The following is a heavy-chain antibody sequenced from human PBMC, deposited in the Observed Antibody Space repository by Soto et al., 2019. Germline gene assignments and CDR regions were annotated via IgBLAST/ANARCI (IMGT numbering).Heavy chain of an antibody. V-gene: IGHV3-43*02. J-gene: IGHJ6*02. Sequence: GGSLRLSCAASGFTFDDYAMNWVRQAPGKGLEWVSLISGDGGSTYYADSVKGRFTISRDNSKNSLYLQMNSLRTEDTALYYCSKEPPSGSYCYYYGMDFWGQGTPVTVSS. CDR1: GFTFDDYA. CDR2: ISGDGGST. D-gene: IGHD1-26*01. CDR3: SKEPPSGSYCYYYGMDF.